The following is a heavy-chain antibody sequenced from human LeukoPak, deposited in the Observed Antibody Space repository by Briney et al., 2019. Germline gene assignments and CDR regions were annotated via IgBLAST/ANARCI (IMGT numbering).Heavy chain of an antibody. CDR1: GGSFSGYY. D-gene: IGHD3-22*01. Sequence: SETLSLTCAVYGGSFSGYYWSWIRQPPGKGLEWIGEINHSGSTNYNPSLKSRVTISVDTSKNQFSLKLSSVTAADTAVYYCARVGRGYYDSSGYYLNYFDYWGQGTLVTVSS. J-gene: IGHJ4*02. V-gene: IGHV4-34*01. CDR2: INHSGST. CDR3: ARVGRGYYDSSGYYLNYFDY.